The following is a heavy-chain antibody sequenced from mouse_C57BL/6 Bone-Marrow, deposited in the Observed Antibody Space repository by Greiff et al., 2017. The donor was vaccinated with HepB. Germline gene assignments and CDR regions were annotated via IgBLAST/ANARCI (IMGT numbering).Heavy chain of an antibody. CDR3: AKRAVVATDAMDY. V-gene: IGHV2-5*01. D-gene: IGHD1-1*01. CDR1: GFSLTSYG. J-gene: IGHJ4*01. CDR2: IWRGGST. Sequence: VQLQESGPGLVQPSQSLSITCTVSGFSLTSYGVHWVRQSPGKGLEWLGVIWRGGSTDYNAAFMSRLSITKDNSKSQVFFKMNSLQADDTAIYYCAKRAVVATDAMDYWGQGTSVTVSS.